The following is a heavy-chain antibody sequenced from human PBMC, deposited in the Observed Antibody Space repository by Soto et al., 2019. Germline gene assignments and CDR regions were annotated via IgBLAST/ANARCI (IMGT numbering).Heavy chain of an antibody. Sequence: QVQLVQSGAEVKKPGASVKVYCKASGYTFTSYDINWVRQATGQGLEWMGWMNPNSGNTGYAQNFQGRVTMTRNTSISTAYMELSSLRSEDTAVYYCAREPYCSSTSCYGREVDYWGQGTLVTVSS. J-gene: IGHJ4*02. CDR2: MNPNSGNT. CDR3: AREPYCSSTSCYGREVDY. D-gene: IGHD2-2*01. CDR1: GYTFTSYD. V-gene: IGHV1-8*01.